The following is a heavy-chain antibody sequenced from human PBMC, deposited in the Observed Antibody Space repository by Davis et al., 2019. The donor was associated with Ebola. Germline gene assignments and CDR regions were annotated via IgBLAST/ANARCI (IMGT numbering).Heavy chain of an antibody. CDR1: GFTFNFYV. CDR2: ISSSGSTI. V-gene: IGHV3-11*01. Sequence: GGSLRLSCVGSGFTFNFYVMSWIRQAPGKGLEWVSYISSSGSTIYYADSVKGRFTISRDNAKNSLYLQMNSLRAEDTAVYYCARVLVLPKGYYYGMDVWGQGTTVTVSS. CDR3: ARVLVLPKGYYYGMDV. J-gene: IGHJ6*02. D-gene: IGHD4/OR15-4a*01.